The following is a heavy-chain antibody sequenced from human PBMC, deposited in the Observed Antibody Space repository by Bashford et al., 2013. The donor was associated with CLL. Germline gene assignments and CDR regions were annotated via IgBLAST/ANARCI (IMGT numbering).Heavy chain of an antibody. CDR2: ISSSSSI. V-gene: IGHV3-21*01. CDR3: ASDRNGMDV. J-gene: IGHJ6*02. CDR1: SFTFTTYS. Sequence: GGSLRLSCTASSFTFTTYSMNWVRQAPGKGLEWVSSISSSSSIYYADSVRGRFTISRDNAKNSLYLQMNSLRAEDTAVYYCASDRNGMDVWGQGTTVTVSS.